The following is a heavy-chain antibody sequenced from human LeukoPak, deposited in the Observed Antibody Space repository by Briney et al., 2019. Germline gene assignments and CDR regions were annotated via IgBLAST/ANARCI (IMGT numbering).Heavy chain of an antibody. V-gene: IGHV3-30*18. Sequence: GGSLRPSCAASGFTFSSYGMHWVRQAPGKGLEWVAVISYDGSNKYYADSVKGRFTISRDNSKNTLYLQMNSLRAEDTAVYYCAKDLGSHTAMPNFDYWGQGTLVTVSS. CDR3: AKDLGSHTAMPNFDY. D-gene: IGHD5-18*01. J-gene: IGHJ4*02. CDR1: GFTFSSYG. CDR2: ISYDGSNK.